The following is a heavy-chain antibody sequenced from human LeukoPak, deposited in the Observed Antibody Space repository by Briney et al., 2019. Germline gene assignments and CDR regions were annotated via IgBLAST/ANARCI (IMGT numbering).Heavy chain of an antibody. CDR1: EFTFSSYW. J-gene: IGHJ4*02. CDR2: INTDGSTT. D-gene: IGHD2-15*01. Sequence: GGSLRLSCVDSEFTFSSYWMHWVRHAPGEGLVWVSRINTDGSTTTYADSVKGRFTISRDNARNTLYLQMNSLRAEDTAVYYCARDLAGSRDKWGQGTLVTVSS. V-gene: IGHV3-74*01. CDR3: ARDLAGSRDK.